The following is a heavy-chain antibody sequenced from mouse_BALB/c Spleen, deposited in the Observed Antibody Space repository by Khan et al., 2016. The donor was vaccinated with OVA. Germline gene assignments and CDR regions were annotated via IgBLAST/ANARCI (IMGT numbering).Heavy chain of an antibody. CDR3: ARDYWFVY. J-gene: IGHJ3*01. V-gene: IGHV5-6-5*01. CDR1: GFTFSNYA. CDR2: ISTGDTT. Sequence: EVELVESGGGLVKPGGSLKVSCAASGFTFSNYAMSWVRQTPEKRLEWVASISTGDTTYYPASVKGRFTISRDNARNILYLQMSSLRSDDTAMYYCARDYWFVYWGQGTLVTVSA.